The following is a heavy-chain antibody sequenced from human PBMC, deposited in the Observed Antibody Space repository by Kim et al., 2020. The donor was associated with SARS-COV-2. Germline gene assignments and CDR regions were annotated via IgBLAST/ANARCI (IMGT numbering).Heavy chain of an antibody. CDR1: GFTFSSYG. V-gene: IGHV3-23*01. Sequence: GGSLRLSCAASGFTFSSYGMSWVRQAPGKGLEWVSALSASGGTTYNADSVKGRFTISRDTSKNTLYLQMNSLRADDTAVYYCAKHRGGDSSGWTWGQGTLVTVSS. CDR2: LSASGGTT. CDR3: AKHRGGDSSGWT. J-gene: IGHJ4*02. D-gene: IGHD6-19*01.